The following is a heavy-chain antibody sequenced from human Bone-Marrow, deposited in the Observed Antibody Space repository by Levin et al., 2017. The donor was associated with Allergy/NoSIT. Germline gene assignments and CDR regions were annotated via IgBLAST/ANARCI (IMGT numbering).Heavy chain of an antibody. Sequence: GGSLRLSCAASGFTFSSYAMHWVRQAPGKGLEWVAVISYDGSNKYYADSVKGRFTISRDNSKNTLYLQMNSLRAEDTAVYYCARAAARITMIVGPGGPWGQGTLVTVSS. CDR2: ISYDGSNK. CDR1: GFTFSSYA. CDR3: ARAAARITMIVGPGGP. V-gene: IGHV3-30*04. D-gene: IGHD3-22*01. J-gene: IGHJ5*02.